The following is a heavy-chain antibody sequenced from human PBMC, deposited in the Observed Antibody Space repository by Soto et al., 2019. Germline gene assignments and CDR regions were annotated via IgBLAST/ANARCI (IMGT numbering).Heavy chain of an antibody. D-gene: IGHD2-15*01. Sequence: PSETLSLTCTVSGGSISSYYWSWIRQPPGKGLEWIGYIYYSGSTNYNPSLKSRVTISVDTSKNQFSLKLSSVTAADTAVYYCARDRGYDAHDYYYNAMDVWGQGTTVTVSS. CDR2: IYYSGST. CDR1: GGSISSYY. CDR3: ARDRGYDAHDYYYNAMDV. V-gene: IGHV4-59*01. J-gene: IGHJ6*02.